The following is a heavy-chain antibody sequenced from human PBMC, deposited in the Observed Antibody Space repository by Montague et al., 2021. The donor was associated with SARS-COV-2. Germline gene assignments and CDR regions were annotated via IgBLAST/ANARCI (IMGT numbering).Heavy chain of an antibody. CDR1: GFTFSSYE. J-gene: IGHJ4*02. CDR3: ARDGALYSSGWWGGDFDY. V-gene: IGHV3-48*03. CDR2: ISSSGSTI. D-gene: IGHD6-19*01. Sequence: SLRLSCAASGFTFSSYEMSWVRQAPGKGLEWVSYISSSGSTIYYADSVKGRFTISRDNAKNSLYLQMNSLRAEDTAVYYCARDGALYSSGWWGGDFDYGGQGTRVTVSS.